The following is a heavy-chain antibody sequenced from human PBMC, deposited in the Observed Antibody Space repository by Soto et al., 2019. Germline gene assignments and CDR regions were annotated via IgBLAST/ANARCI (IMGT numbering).Heavy chain of an antibody. CDR1: GFTCISFG. D-gene: IGHD3-10*01. J-gene: IGHJ5*02. CDR3: ATIGYGGGSGSYYDPNWFDP. Sequence: PVGPLRVPYTAAGFTCISFGRHWVRQAPGKGLEWVAVISYDGSNKYYADSVKGRFTISRDNSKNTLYLQMNSLRAEDTAVYYCATIGYGGGSGSYYDPNWFDPWGQGTLVTVFS. V-gene: IGHV3-30*03. CDR2: ISYDGSNK.